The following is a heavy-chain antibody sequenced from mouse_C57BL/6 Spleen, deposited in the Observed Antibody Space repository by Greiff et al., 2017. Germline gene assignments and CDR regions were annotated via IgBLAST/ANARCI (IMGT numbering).Heavy chain of an antibody. D-gene: IGHD2-1*01. J-gene: IGHJ4*01. CDR3: ARRGYYGNSDYAMDY. CDR1: GYTFTSYW. Sequence: QVQLQQPGAELVRPGTSVKLSCKASGYTFTSYWMHWVKQRPGQGLEWIGVIDPSDSYTNYNQTFKGKATLTVDTSSSTAYIQLSSLTSEDSAVYYCARRGYYGNSDYAMDYWGQGTSVTVSS. V-gene: IGHV1-59*01. CDR2: IDPSDSYT.